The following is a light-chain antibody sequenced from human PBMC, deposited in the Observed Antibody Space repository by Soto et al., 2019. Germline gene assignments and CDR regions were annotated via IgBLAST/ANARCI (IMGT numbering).Light chain of an antibody. Sequence: QSVLTQPASVSGSPGQSITISCSGISNEVGSYYPVSWYQHHPGKAPELMIYEDIKRPSGISNRLSGSKSGNTASLTISGLQAEDDADYFCCSYAGRSTPYVFGTGTKVTVL. CDR1: SNEVGSYYP. CDR3: CSYAGRSTPYV. J-gene: IGLJ1*01. CDR2: EDI. V-gene: IGLV2-23*01.